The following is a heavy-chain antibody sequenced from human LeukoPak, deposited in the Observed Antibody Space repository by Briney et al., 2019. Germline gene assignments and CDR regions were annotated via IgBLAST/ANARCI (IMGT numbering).Heavy chain of an antibody. CDR1: GCTFDDYT. Sequence: GGSLRLPCAASGCTFDDYTMHWVRQPPGKGLEWVSLMTWDAGTTYYAGSVKGRFTISRDNSKNSLYLQMNSLRSEDTALYYCAKGGQTAARDMDVWGKGTTVTVSS. D-gene: IGHD2-2*01. J-gene: IGHJ6*03. CDR3: AKGGQTAARDMDV. V-gene: IGHV3-43*01. CDR2: MTWDAGTT.